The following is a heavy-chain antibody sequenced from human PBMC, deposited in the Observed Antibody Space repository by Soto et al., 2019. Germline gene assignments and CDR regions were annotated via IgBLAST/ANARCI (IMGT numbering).Heavy chain of an antibody. D-gene: IGHD3-9*01. V-gene: IGHV1-18*01. CDR1: GYTFTSYG. J-gene: IGHJ5*02. CDR2: ISAYNGNT. CDR3: SRAPTYYDILTGWYNWFDP. Sequence: ASVKVSCKASGYTFTSYGISWVRQAPGQGLEWMGWISAYNGNTNYAQKLKGRATMTTDTSTTTAYMELRSLRSDDTAVYYCSRAPTYYDILTGWYNWFDPWGQGTLVTVSS.